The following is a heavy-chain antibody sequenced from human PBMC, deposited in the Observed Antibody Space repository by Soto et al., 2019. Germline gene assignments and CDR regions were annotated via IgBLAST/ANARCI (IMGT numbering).Heavy chain of an antibody. J-gene: IGHJ4*02. V-gene: IGHV1-18*01. CDR1: GYTFTSYG. CDR3: ARDWVLVLHFPQNFDY. CDR2: ISAYNGNT. D-gene: IGHD6-6*01. Sequence: ASVKVSCKASGYTFTSYGISWVRQAPGQGLEWMGWISAYNGNTNYAQKLQGRVTMTTDTSTSTAYMELRSLRSDDTAVYYCARDWVLVLHFPQNFDYWGQGTLVTVSS.